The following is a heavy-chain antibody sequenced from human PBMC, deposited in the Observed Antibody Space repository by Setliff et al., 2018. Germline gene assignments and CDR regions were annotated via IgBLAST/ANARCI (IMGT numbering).Heavy chain of an antibody. J-gene: IGHJ3*02. CDR1: GYSFTRYA. Sequence: ASVKVPCKASGYSFTRYAMNWVRQAPAQGLEWMGWIHTNTGNPTYAQGFTGRFVFSLDTSVSTAYLQISSRKAEDTAVYYCARVGGYVSAWHGIEAFDIWGQGTKVTVSS. CDR2: IHTNTGNP. D-gene: IGHD6-19*01. V-gene: IGHV7-4-1*02. CDR3: ARVGGYVSAWHGIEAFDI.